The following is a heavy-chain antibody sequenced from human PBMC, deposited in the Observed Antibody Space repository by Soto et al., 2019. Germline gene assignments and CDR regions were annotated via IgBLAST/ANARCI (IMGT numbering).Heavy chain of an antibody. CDR2: IYYSGST. D-gene: IGHD4-17*01. Sequence: QVQLQESGPGLVKPSQTLSLTCTVSGGSISTCGYYWTWIRQHPGKGLEWIGYIYYSGSTYYNPSLKSRVTISVDTSKNQFSLKLSSVTAADTAVYYCARGLSVTLFHNWGQGTLVPVSS. CDR1: GGSISTCGYY. V-gene: IGHV4-31*03. CDR3: ARGLSVTLFHN. J-gene: IGHJ4*02.